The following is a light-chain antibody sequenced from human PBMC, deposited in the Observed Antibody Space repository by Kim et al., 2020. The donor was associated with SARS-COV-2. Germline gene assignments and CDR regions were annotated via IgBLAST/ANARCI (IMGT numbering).Light chain of an antibody. CDR3: SSYSSSDIVL. J-gene: IGLJ2*01. CDR2: DVT. Sequence: SISTSGTRNSGDVGGNNFVSCFQQHPGDAPKVIFYDVTRRPSGGSNRFSGSKSGNTASLTISGLQTDDEADYCCSSYSSSDIVLFGGGTQLTVL. V-gene: IGLV2-14*04. CDR1: SGDVGGNNF.